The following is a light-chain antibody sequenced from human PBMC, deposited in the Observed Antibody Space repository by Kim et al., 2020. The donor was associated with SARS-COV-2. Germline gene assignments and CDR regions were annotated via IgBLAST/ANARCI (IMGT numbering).Light chain of an antibody. CDR2: GAS. CDR3: QQYGSSPLYT. V-gene: IGKV3-20*01. CDR1: QSVSSSY. Sequence: EIVLTQSPGTLSLSPGERATLSCRASQSVSSSYLAWYQQKPGEAPRLLIYGASNRATGIPDRFSGSGSGTDFTLTISRLEPEDFAMYYWQQYGSSPLYTFGQGTKLEI. J-gene: IGKJ2*01.